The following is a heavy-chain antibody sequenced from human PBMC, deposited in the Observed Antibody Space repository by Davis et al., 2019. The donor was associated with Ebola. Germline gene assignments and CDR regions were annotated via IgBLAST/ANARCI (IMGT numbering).Heavy chain of an antibody. J-gene: IGHJ4*02. V-gene: IGHV3-48*04. D-gene: IGHD2-2*01. CDR1: GFPFSTYS. CDR2: ISSSGSTI. CDR3: AGGYCTSTSCNPAYYFDY. Sequence: GESLKISCAASGFPFSTYSVNWARQAPGKGLEWISYISSSGSTIYYADSVKGRFTISRDNAKNSLYLQMNSLRGEDTAVYYCAGGYCTSTSCNPAYYFDYWGQGTLVTVSS.